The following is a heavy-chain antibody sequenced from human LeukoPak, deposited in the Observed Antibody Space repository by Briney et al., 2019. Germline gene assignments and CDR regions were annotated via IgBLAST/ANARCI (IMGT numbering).Heavy chain of an antibody. CDR1: GGTFSSYA. CDR2: IIPIFGTA. Sequence: ASVKVSCKASGGTFSSYAISWVRQAPGQGLEWMGGIIPIFGTANYAQKFQGRVTITTDESTRTAYMELSSLRSEDTAVYYCARAPDGEWLSYFDYWGQGTLVTVSS. V-gene: IGHV1-69*05. J-gene: IGHJ4*02. D-gene: IGHD3-3*01. CDR3: ARAPDGEWLSYFDY.